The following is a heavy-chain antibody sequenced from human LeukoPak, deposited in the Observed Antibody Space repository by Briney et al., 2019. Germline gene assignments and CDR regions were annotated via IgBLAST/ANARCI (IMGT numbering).Heavy chain of an antibody. J-gene: IGHJ6*02. CDR3: ARPRNYYYYGMDV. CDR2: IYHSGST. V-gene: IGHV4-4*02. CDR1: GGSISSSNW. Sequence: SETLSLTCAVSGGSISSSNWWSWVRQPPGKGLEWIGEIYHSGSTNYNPSLKSRVTISVDTSKNQFSLKLSSVTAADTAVYYCARPRNYYYYGMDVWGQGTTVTVSS.